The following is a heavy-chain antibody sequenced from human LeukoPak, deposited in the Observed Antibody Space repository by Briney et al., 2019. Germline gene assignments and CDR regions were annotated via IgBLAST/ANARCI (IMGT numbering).Heavy chain of an antibody. CDR1: GFTFRDYT. CDR2: IASSSSYT. D-gene: IGHD6-19*01. J-gene: IGHJ4*02. V-gene: IGHV3-21*01. Sequence: GGSLRLSCAASGFTFRDYTMNWVRQAPGKGLEWVSSIASSSSYTYYADSVKGRFTISRDNAKNSLYLQMSSLRVADTAVYYCTKVRTFAVAGTFDYWGQGSLVTVSS. CDR3: TKVRTFAVAGTFDY.